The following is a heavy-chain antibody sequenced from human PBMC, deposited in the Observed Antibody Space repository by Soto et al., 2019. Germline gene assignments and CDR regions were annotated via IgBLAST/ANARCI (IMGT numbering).Heavy chain of an antibody. CDR3: AREPTLYGDHRYFDL. Sequence: QVQLQESGPGLVKPSQTLSLTCTVSGGSISSGDYYWSWIRQPPGKGLEWIGYIYYSGSTYYNPSLKSRVTISVDTSKNQFSLKLSSVTGADTAVYYCAREPTLYGDHRYFDLWGRGTLVTVSS. D-gene: IGHD4-17*01. CDR2: IYYSGST. CDR1: GGSISSGDYY. J-gene: IGHJ2*01. V-gene: IGHV4-30-4*01.